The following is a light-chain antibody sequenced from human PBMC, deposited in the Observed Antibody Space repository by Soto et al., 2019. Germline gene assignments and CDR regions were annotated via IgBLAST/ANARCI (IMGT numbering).Light chain of an antibody. J-gene: IGKJ4*01. V-gene: IGKV1-5*03. Sequence: DIQMTQSPSTLSASIGDRVTITCRASQNIRSWVAWYQQKPGKAPELLIYSASGLESGVPSRFSGSGCGTEFNLTLSSLHPYDFATHYCQEYSGDSGLTFGGGPKVEIK. CDR3: QEYSGDSGLT. CDR1: QNIRSW. CDR2: SAS.